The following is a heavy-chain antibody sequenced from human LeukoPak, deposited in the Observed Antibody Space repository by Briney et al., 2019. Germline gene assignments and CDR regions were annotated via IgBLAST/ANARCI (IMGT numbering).Heavy chain of an antibody. CDR3: ARSMMVVPAAMPLVEGYYYYGMDV. CDR2: INPNSGGT. D-gene: IGHD2-2*01. J-gene: IGHJ6*02. Sequence: ASVKVSCKASGYTFTGYYMHWVRQAPGQGLEWMGWINPNSGGTNYAQKFQGRVTMTRDMSISTAYMELSRLRSDDTAVYYCARSMMVVPAAMPLVEGYYYYGMDVWGQGTTVTVSS. CDR1: GYTFTGYY. V-gene: IGHV1-2*02.